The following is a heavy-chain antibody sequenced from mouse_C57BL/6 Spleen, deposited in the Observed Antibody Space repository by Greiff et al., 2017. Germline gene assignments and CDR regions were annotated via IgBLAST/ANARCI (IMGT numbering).Heavy chain of an antibody. CDR3: ARRDYYYGSSYDY. J-gene: IGHJ2*01. D-gene: IGHD1-1*01. CDR1: GYTFTSYW. CDR2: IDPSDSYT. Sequence: VKLQQPGAELVMPGASVKLSCKASGYTFTSYWMHWVKQRPGQGLEWIGEIDPSDSYTNYNQKFKGKSTLTVDKSSSTAYMQLSSLTSEDSAVYYCARRDYYYGSSYDYWGQGTTLTVSS. V-gene: IGHV1-69*01.